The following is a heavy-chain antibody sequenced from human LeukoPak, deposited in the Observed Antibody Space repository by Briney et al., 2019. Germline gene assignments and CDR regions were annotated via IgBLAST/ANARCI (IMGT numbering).Heavy chain of an antibody. Sequence: PGGSPRLSCAASGFTFSSYLMHWVRQAPGKGLVWVSRINSDGSSTSYADSVKGRFTISRDNAKNTLYLQMNSLRAEDTAVYYCARVAGGSSPYYFDYWGRGTLVTVSS. CDR3: ARVAGGSSPYYFDY. D-gene: IGHD6-13*01. V-gene: IGHV3-74*01. J-gene: IGHJ4*02. CDR2: INSDGSST. CDR1: GFTFSSYL.